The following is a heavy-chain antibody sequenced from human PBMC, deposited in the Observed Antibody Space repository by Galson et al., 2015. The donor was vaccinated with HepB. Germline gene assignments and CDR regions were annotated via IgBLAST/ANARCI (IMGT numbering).Heavy chain of an antibody. V-gene: IGHV4-59*05. CDR3: ARHPSIAAAAYPLDY. Sequence: TLSLTCTVSGGSISSYYWSWIRQPPGKGLEWIGSIYYSGSTYYNPSLKSRVTISVDTSKNQFSLKLSSVTAADTAVYYCARHPSIAAAAYPLDYWGQGTLVTVSS. CDR2: IYYSGST. CDR1: GGSISSYY. D-gene: IGHD6-13*01. J-gene: IGHJ4*02.